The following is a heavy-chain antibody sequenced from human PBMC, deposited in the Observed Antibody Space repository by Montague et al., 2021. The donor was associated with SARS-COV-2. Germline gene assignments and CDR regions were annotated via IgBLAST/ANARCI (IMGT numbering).Heavy chain of an antibody. Sequence: SETLSLTCAVYGGSFSGVFYTWVRQTPGKGLEWIAEVSHRGDTDYNPSLKSRVTISVDTSSNQISLILNSTTAADTAVYYCARGTEVAWEVLYSWGQGTPVTVSS. D-gene: IGHD1-26*01. V-gene: IGHV4-34*01. CDR3: ARGTEVAWEVLYS. J-gene: IGHJ4*02. CDR1: GGSFSGVF. CDR2: VSHRGDT.